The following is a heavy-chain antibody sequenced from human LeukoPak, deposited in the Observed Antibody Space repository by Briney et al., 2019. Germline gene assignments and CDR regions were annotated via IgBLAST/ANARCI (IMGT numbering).Heavy chain of an antibody. CDR1: GGSISTYY. D-gene: IGHD6-13*01. Sequence: SETLSLTCSVSGGSISTYYWSWIRQPAGKGLEWIGRFYTSGNSYYNPSLKSRVTISVDTSKNHFSLKLYSVTAADTAVYYCARVVSSSWDYYYYMDVWGKGTTVTISS. CDR3: ARVVSSSWDYYYYMDV. V-gene: IGHV4-4*07. J-gene: IGHJ6*03. CDR2: FYTSGNS.